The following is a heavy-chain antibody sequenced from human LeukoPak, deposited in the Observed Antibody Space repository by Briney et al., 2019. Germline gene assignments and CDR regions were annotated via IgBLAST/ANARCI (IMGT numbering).Heavy chain of an antibody. J-gene: IGHJ4*02. CDR3: AKDRDFGDSSGFNYFDY. V-gene: IGHV1-46*01. CDR2: ISPSGGST. D-gene: IGHD6-19*01. Sequence: ASVKVSCKASGYTFTSYYMHWVRQAPGQGPEWMGVISPSGGSTTYTQKFQGRVTLTRDMSTSTDYLELSSLRSEDTAVYYCAKDRDFGDSSGFNYFDYWGQGTLVTVSS. CDR1: GYTFTSYY.